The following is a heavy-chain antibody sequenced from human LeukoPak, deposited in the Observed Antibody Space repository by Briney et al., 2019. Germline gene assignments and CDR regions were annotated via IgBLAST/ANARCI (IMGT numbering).Heavy chain of an antibody. Sequence: GGSLRLSCAASGFTFSSYGMHWVRQAPGKGLEWVAVISYDGSNKYYADSVKGRFTISRDNSKNTLYLQMNSLRAEDTDVYYCAKDLVYALDYWGQGTLVTVSS. CDR3: AKDLVYALDY. CDR2: ISYDGSNK. CDR1: GFTFSSYG. D-gene: IGHD2-8*01. J-gene: IGHJ4*02. V-gene: IGHV3-30*18.